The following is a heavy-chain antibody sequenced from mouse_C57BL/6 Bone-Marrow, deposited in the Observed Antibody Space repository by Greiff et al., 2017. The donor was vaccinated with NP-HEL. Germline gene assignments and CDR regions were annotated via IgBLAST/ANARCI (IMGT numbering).Heavy chain of an antibody. D-gene: IGHD1-1*01. Sequence: QVQLQQPGAELVKPGASVKMSCKASGYTFTSYWITWVKQRPGQGLEWIGDIYPGSGSTNYNEKFKSKATLTVDTSSSTAYMQLSSLTSEDSAVYYRARTLLYYGSSPYWYFDVWGTGTTVTVSS. CDR2: IYPGSGST. J-gene: IGHJ1*03. V-gene: IGHV1-55*01. CDR3: ARTLLYYGSSPYWYFDV. CDR1: GYTFTSYW.